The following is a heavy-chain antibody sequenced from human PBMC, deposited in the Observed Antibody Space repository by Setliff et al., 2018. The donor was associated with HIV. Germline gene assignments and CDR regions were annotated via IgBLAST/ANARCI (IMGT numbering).Heavy chain of an antibody. CDR3: ARGRYRSRWYASDHYYIDV. Sequence: SETLSLTCTVSGGSISSSSYYWGWIRQPPGKGLQWIGSIYYRGSTYYNPSLKSRVTISVDTSKNQFSLKLRSVTAADTALYYCARGRYRSRWYASDHYYIDVWGKGTAVTVSS. CDR2: IYYRGST. CDR1: GGSISSSSYY. V-gene: IGHV4-39*01. J-gene: IGHJ6*03. D-gene: IGHD6-13*01.